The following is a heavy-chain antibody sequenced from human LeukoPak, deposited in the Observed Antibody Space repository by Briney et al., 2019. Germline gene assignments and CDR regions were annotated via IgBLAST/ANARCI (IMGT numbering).Heavy chain of an antibody. CDR3: ARGVYYDSSGYYSDY. J-gene: IGHJ4*02. Sequence: PSETLSLTCTVSGGSISSYYWSWIRQPAGKGLEWIGRIYTSGSTNYNPSLKSRVTISVDTSKNQFSLRLSSVTAADTAVYYCARGVYYDSSGYYSDYWGQGTLVTVSS. V-gene: IGHV4-4*07. CDR2: IYTSGST. D-gene: IGHD3-22*01. CDR1: GGSISSYY.